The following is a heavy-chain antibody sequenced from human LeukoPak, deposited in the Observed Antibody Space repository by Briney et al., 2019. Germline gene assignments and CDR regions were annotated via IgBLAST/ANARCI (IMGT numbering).Heavy chain of an antibody. J-gene: IGHJ4*02. CDR1: GFTFSSYA. Sequence: GGSLRLSCAASGFTFSSYAMSWVRQAPGKGLEWVSAISGSGGSTYYADSVKGRFTISRDNSKNTLYLQMNSLRAEDTAVYYCAKVPTVTMIVVVASGPFDYWGQGTLVTVSS. CDR3: AKVPTVTMIVVVASGPFDY. D-gene: IGHD3-22*01. CDR2: ISGSGGST. V-gene: IGHV3-23*01.